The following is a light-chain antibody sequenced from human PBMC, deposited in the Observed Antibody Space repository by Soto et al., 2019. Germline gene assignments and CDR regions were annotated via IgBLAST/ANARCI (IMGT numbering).Light chain of an antibody. J-gene: IGKJ4*01. CDR2: GAS. V-gene: IGKV1-6*01. Sequence: IHMTQSHSSLSASVGDRATITCLASQGITNDLGWYPKQSGKAPKLLIYGASTLQSGVPSRLSVSVYGKDFTLTISSLQPEEGATDYGLQAHSYPLPFGGVTKVDIK. CDR1: QGITND. CDR3: LQAHSYPLP.